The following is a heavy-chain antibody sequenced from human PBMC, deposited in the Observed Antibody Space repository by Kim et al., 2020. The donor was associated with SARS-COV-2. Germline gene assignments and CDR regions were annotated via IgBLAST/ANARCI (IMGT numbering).Heavy chain of an antibody. V-gene: IGHV1-69*02. Sequence: IANYAQKFQGRVTITADKSTSTAYMELSSLRSEDTAVYYCAALWFGELDYWGQGTLVTVSS. CDR3: AALWFGELDY. D-gene: IGHD3-10*01. CDR2: IA. J-gene: IGHJ4*02.